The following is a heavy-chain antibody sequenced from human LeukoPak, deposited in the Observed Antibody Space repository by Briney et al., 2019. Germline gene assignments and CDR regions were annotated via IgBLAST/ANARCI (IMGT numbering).Heavy chain of an antibody. CDR2: ISGSGGST. Sequence: GGALRLSCAASGFTFSSYAMSWVRQAPGKGLEWVSAISGSGGSTYYADSVKGRFTISRDNSKNTLYLQMNSLRAEDTAVYYCAKDIWDYDSSGYYSYWGQGTLVTVSS. J-gene: IGHJ4*02. CDR3: AKDIWDYDSSGYYSY. D-gene: IGHD3-22*01. CDR1: GFTFSSYA. V-gene: IGHV3-23*01.